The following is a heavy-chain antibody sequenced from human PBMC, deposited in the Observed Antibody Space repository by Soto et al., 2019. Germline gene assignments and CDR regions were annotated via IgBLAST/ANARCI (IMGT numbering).Heavy chain of an antibody. J-gene: IGHJ4*02. CDR2: IIPIFGTA. D-gene: IGHD4-17*01. CDR1: GGTFSSYA. V-gene: IGHV1-69*13. Sequence: SVKVSCKASGGTFSSYAISWVRQAPGQGLEWMGGIIPIFGTANYAQKFQGRVTNTADESTSTAHMELSSLRSEDTAVYYCARGPLSSYGDYAIDYWGQGTLVTVSS. CDR3: ARGPLSSYGDYAIDY.